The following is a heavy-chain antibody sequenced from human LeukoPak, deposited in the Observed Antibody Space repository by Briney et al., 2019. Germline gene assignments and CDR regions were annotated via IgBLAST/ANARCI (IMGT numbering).Heavy chain of an antibody. CDR2: LFYSGST. V-gene: IGHV4-59*01. J-gene: IGHJ4*02. CDR1: GGSISSYY. D-gene: IGHD3-10*01. CDR3: APVAVIRGVTYFDY. Sequence: SETLSLTCTVSGGSISSYYWSWIRQPPGKGLERIAYLFYSGSTDYNPSLESRVTISVDTSKNQFSLKLRSVTAADTAVYYCAPVAVIRGVTYFDYWGQGTLVTVSS.